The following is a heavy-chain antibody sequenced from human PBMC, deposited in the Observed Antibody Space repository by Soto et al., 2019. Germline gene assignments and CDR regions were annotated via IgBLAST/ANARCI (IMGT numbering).Heavy chain of an antibody. CDR3: GRTIKYYDVWTGYYVGAFDI. CDR2: IYYSGST. J-gene: IGHJ3*02. V-gene: IGHV4-59*01. Sequence: SETMSLTWTVSGDSISNYYWSWIRQPPGKGLEWIGYIYYSGSTNYNPSLKSRVTISVDTSKNQFSLKLSSVTAADTAVYYCGRTIKYYDVWTGYYVGAFDIWGQGTMVTVSS. CDR1: GDSISNYY. D-gene: IGHD3-3*01.